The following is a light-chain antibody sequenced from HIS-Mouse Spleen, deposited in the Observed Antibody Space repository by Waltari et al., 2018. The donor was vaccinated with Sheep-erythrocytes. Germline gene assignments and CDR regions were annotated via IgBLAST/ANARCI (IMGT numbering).Light chain of an antibody. CDR2: EDS. V-gene: IGLV3-10*01. CDR3: YSTDSSGNHRV. CDR1: ALPKKY. J-gene: IGLJ2*01. Sequence: SYELTQPPSVSVSPGQTARITCSGDALPKKYAYWYQQKSGPAPVLGIEEDSKRPSEITERFSGASSGTMATLTISGAQVEDEADYYCYSTDSSGNHRVFGGGTKLTVL.